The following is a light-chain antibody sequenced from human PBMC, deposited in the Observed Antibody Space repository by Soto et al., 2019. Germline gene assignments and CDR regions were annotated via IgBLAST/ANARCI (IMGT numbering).Light chain of an antibody. CDR3: QQYNSYRA. CDR2: TAS. J-gene: IGKJ1*01. V-gene: IGKV1-39*01. Sequence: DIQMTQSPSSLSASVGDRVTITCRASQNIATYLNWYQQTPGKAPKLLIYTASTLQSGVPSRLSGSGSGTEFTLTIRSLQPDDSATYYCQQYNSYRAFGQGTKVDIK. CDR1: QNIATY.